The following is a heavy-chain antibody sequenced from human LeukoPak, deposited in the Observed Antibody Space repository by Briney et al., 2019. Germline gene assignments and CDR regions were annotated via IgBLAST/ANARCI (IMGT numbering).Heavy chain of an antibody. D-gene: IGHD3-22*01. V-gene: IGHV3-7*03. Sequence: GGSLRLSCAASGLTFSSYWMSWVRQAPGKGLEWVANIKQDGSEKYYVDSVKGRFTISRDNAKNSLYLQMNSLRAEDTAVYYCARARAYHYYDSSGYSVWGQGTLVTVSS. J-gene: IGHJ4*02. CDR2: IKQDGSEK. CDR1: GLTFSSYW. CDR3: ARARAYHYYDSSGYSV.